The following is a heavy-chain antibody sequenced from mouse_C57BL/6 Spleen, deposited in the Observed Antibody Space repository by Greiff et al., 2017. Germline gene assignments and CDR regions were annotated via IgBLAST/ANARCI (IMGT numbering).Heavy chain of an antibody. CDR2: IDPENGNN. CDR1: GFNIKNTD. Sequence: VQLQQSVAELVRPGASVKLSCTASGFNIKNTDMHWVKQRPEQGLEWIGRIDPENGNNKYAPKVQGKGTITADTSSNTAYLQLSSLTSEDTAIYYCASGETGTMFAYWGQGTLVTVSA. J-gene: IGHJ3*01. D-gene: IGHD4-1*01. V-gene: IGHV14-3*01. CDR3: ASGETGTMFAY.